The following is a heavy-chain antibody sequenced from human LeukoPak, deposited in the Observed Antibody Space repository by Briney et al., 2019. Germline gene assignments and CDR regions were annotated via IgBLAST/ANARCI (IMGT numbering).Heavy chain of an antibody. D-gene: IGHD3-22*01. CDR3: TTRKYYDSSGFDY. V-gene: IGHV3-15*01. CDR1: GFTFNDAW. J-gene: IGHJ4*02. Sequence: GGSLRLSCAASGFTFNDAWMSWVRQAPGKGLERVGRIKSKTDGGTTDYAAPVKGRFTISRDDSKNMVYLQMNSLKTEDTAVYYCTTRKYYDSSGFDYWGQGILVTVSS. CDR2: IKSKTDGGTT.